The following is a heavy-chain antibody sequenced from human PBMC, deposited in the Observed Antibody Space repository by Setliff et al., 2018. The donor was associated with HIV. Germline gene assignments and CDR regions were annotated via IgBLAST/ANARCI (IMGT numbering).Heavy chain of an antibody. J-gene: IGHJ4*02. CDR2: IYQTGTT. CDR1: GFSINSGYY. CDR3: ARGGGTIIGANFDY. Sequence: SETLSLTCAVSGFSINSGYYWGWIRQPPGKGLEWIGSIYQTGTTYYNPSLKSRATISVDTSKNQFSLKLSSVTAADTAVYYCARGGGTIIGANFDYWGQGTLVTVSS. D-gene: IGHD3-3*01. V-gene: IGHV4-38-2*01.